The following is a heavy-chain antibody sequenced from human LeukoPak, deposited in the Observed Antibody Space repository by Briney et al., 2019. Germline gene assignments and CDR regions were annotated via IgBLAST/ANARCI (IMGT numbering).Heavy chain of an antibody. J-gene: IGHJ4*02. V-gene: IGHV4-34*01. CDR2: INHSGST. CDR3: ARGRQWLASYFDY. Sequence: SETLSLTCAVYGGSFSGYYWSWIRQPPGKGLGWIGEINHSGSTNYNPSLKSRVTISVDTSKNQFSLKLSSVTAADTAVYYCARGRQWLASYFDYWGQGTLVTVSS. CDR1: GGSFSGYY. D-gene: IGHD6-19*01.